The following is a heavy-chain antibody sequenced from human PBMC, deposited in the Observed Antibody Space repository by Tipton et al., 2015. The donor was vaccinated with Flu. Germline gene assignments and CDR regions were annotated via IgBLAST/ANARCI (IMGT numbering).Heavy chain of an antibody. D-gene: IGHD1-26*01. Sequence: SLRLSCAASGFTFSSYWMSWVRQAPGKGLEWVANIKQDGSEKYYVDSVKGRFTNSRDNAKNSLYLQMNSLRAEDTAVYYCARDMYSPYSGSYFDYWGQGTLVTVSS. V-gene: IGHV3-7*01. J-gene: IGHJ4*02. CDR2: IKQDGSEK. CDR1: GFTFSSYW. CDR3: ARDMYSPYSGSYFDY.